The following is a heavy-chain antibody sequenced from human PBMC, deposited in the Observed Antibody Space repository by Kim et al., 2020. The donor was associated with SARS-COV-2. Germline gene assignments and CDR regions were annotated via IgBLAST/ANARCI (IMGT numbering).Heavy chain of an antibody. V-gene: IGHV4-39*01. Sequence: SETLSLTCTVSGGSISSSSYYWGWIRQPPGKGLEWIGSIYYSGSTYYNPSLKSRVTISVDTSKNQFSLKLSSVTAADTAVYYCARAASGSYSFTWFDPWGQGTLVTVSS. J-gene: IGHJ5*02. D-gene: IGHD1-26*01. CDR3: ARAASGSYSFTWFDP. CDR1: GGSISSSSYY. CDR2: IYYSGST.